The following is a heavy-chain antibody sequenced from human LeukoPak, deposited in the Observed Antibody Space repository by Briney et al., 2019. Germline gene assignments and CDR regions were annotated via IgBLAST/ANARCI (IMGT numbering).Heavy chain of an antibody. CDR2: INPNSGGT. CDR1: GYTFTSYA. Sequence: ASVKVSCKASGYTFTSYAMHWVRQAPGQRLEWMGWINPNSGGTNYAQKFQGRVTMTRDTSISTAYMELSRLRSDDTAVYCCARVRGWYPDDYWGQGTLVTVSS. CDR3: ARVRGWYPDDY. V-gene: IGHV1-2*02. J-gene: IGHJ4*02. D-gene: IGHD6-19*01.